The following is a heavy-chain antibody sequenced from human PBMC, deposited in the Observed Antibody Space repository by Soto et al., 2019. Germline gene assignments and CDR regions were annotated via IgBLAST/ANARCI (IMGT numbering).Heavy chain of an antibody. V-gene: IGHV3-11*01. J-gene: IGHJ6*03. Sequence: PGGSLRLSCAASGFTFSDYYMSWIRQAPGKGLEWVSYISSSGSTIYYADSVKGRFTISRDNAKNSLYLQMNSLRAEDTAVYYCASNPTAAGTPLGYYYYMDVWGKGTTVTVSS. D-gene: IGHD6-13*01. CDR1: GFTFSDYY. CDR2: ISSSGSTI. CDR3: ASNPTAAGTPLGYYYYMDV.